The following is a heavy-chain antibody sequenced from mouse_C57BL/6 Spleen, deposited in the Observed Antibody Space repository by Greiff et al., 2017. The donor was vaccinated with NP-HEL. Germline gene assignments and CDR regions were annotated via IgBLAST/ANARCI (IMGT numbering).Heavy chain of an antibody. CDR1: GYTFTSYW. J-gene: IGHJ3*01. V-gene: IGHV1-64*01. CDR2: IHPNSGST. CDR3: ARREDDYGNSGFAY. Sequence: QVQLQQPGAELVKPGASVKLSCKASGYTFTSYWMHWVKQRPGQGLEWIGMIHPNSGSTNYNEKFKSKATLTVDKSSSTAYMQLSSLTSEDSAVYYCARREDDYGNSGFAYWGQGTLVTVSA. D-gene: IGHD2-1*01.